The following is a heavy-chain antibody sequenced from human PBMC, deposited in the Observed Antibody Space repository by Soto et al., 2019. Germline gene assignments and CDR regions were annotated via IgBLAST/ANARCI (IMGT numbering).Heavy chain of an antibody. D-gene: IGHD3-16*02. CDR3: ARETANSLFY. J-gene: IGHJ4*02. Sequence: PSETLSLTCTVSGASISRYYWSWIRQSPGKGLEWIGYLYNTGSTIYNPSLKSRVTISVDTSKNQFSLKMNSVTAADTAVYYCARETANSLFYWGQGTLVTVSS. CDR1: GASISRYY. CDR2: LYNTGST. V-gene: IGHV4-59*01.